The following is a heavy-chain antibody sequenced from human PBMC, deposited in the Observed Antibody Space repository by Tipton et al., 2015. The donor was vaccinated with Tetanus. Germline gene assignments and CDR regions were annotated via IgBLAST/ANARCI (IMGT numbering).Heavy chain of an antibody. D-gene: IGHD2-2*01. J-gene: IGHJ4*02. V-gene: IGHV4-31*03. CDR2: IRDNGNS. CDR1: GGSINSGGHF. CDR3: ASDPALMGNFDY. Sequence: TLSLTCTVSGGSINSGGHFWTWIRQRSGKGLEWIGHIRDNGNSYANPSLSGRVTMSVDTRKNQFSLKLTSVTAADTAVYYCASDPALMGNFDYWGQGTLVTVSS.